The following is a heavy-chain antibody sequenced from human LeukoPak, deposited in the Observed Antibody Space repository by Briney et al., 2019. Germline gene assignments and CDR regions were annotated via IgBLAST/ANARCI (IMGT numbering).Heavy chain of an antibody. CDR2: INPSGGST. D-gene: IGHD1-26*01. J-gene: IGHJ4*02. CDR1: GYTFTSYY. Sequence: ASVKVSCKASGYTFTSYYMHWVRQAPGQGLEWMGIINPSGGSTSYAQKFQGRVTMTRDTSTSTVYMELSSLRSEDTAVYYCAREGGVGRFKEYYFDYWGQGTLVTVSS. CDR3: AREGGVGRFKEYYFDY. V-gene: IGHV1-46*01.